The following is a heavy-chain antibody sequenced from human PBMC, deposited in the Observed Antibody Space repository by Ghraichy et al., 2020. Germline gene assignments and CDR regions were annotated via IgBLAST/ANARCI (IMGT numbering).Heavy chain of an antibody. CDR1: GFTFSSYA. CDR3: ASLYGGGSYSNYFDY. Sequence: LSLTCAASGFTFSSYAMHWVRQAPGKGLEWVAVISYDGSNKYYADSVKGRFTISRDNSKNTLYLQMNSLRAEDTAVYYCASLYGGGSYSNYFDYWGQGTLVTVSS. J-gene: IGHJ4*02. V-gene: IGHV3-30*04. D-gene: IGHD1-26*01. CDR2: ISYDGSNK.